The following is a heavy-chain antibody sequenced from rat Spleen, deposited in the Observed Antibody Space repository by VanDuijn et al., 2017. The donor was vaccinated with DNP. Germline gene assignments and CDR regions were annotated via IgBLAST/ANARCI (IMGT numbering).Heavy chain of an antibody. CDR1: GFSLLSSS. Sequence: QVQLKESGPGLVQPSQTLSLTCTVSGFSLLSSSVHWVRQPPGKGLEWLGVMWSDGDTSSNSALKSRLTISRDTSKSQVFLKMNSLQTEDTATYYCARGIPDFDYWGQGVMVTVSS. J-gene: IGHJ2*01. CDR2: MWSDGDT. V-gene: IGHV2-32*01. CDR3: ARGIPDFDY. D-gene: IGHD2-2*01.